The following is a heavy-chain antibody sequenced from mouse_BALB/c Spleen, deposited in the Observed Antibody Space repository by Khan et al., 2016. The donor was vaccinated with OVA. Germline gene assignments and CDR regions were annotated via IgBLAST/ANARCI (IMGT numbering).Heavy chain of an antibody. J-gene: IGHJ3*01. CDR2: INPSNGGT. D-gene: IGHD2-1*01. Sequence: QVQLQESGAELVKPGASVRLSCKASGYTFTSYYLYWMKQRPGQGLEWIGDINPSNGGTNSNEKFKNKATLTVDKSSSTAYMQLSSLTSEDSAVYYCTRRGDGTFAYWGQGTLVTVSA. CDR1: GYTFTSYY. CDR3: TRRGDGTFAY. V-gene: IGHV1-53*01.